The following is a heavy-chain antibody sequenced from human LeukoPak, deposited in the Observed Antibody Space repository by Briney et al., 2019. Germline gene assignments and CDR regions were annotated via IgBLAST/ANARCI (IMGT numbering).Heavy chain of an antibody. V-gene: IGHV3-21*01. CDR3: ARGFGELLF. D-gene: IGHD3-10*01. Sequence: GGSRGFSFQASGFPFVTYRMTWFGKAPGKGLEWVSSISSSSSYIHYADSVKGRFTISRDNAKNSLYLQMNSLRAEDTAVYYCARGFGELLFWGQGTLVTVSS. J-gene: IGHJ4*02. CDR2: ISSSSSYI. CDR1: GFPFVTYR.